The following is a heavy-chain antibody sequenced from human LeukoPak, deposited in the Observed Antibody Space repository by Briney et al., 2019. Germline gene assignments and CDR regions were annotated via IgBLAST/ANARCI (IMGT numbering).Heavy chain of an antibody. CDR1: GFTFSDYY. V-gene: IGHV3-11*01. CDR3: APTYYDILTGYSPFDY. J-gene: IGHJ4*02. D-gene: IGHD3-9*01. Sequence: GGSLRLSCAASGFTFSDYYMSWIRQAPGKGLEWVSYISSSGSTIYYADSVKGRFTISRDNAKNSLYLQMNSLRAEDTAVYYCAPTYYDILTGYSPFDYWGQGTLVTVSS. CDR2: ISSSGSTI.